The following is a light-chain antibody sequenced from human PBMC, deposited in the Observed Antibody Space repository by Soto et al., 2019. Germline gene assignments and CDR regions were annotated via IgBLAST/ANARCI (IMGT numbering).Light chain of an antibody. J-gene: IGKJ1*01. CDR3: QQYGGSPPT. Sequence: EIVMTQSPATLSVSPWERATLSCRASQSVSSSYLAWYQQKPGQAPRLLIYGASSRATGIPDRFSGSGSGTDFTLTISRLEPEDFAVYSCQQYGGSPPTFGQGTKVDIK. CDR1: QSVSSSY. V-gene: IGKV3-20*01. CDR2: GAS.